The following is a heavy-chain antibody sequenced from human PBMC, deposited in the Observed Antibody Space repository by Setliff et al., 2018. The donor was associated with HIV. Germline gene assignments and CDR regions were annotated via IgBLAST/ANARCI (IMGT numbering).Heavy chain of an antibody. D-gene: IGHD2-21*02. CDR1: GSSFSTYY. CDR2: INPSGGTT. Sequence: SVQVSCKASGSSFSTYYMHWVRQAPGQGLEWMGVINPSGGTTRYAQKFQGRVTLTRDTSTNTVYMEVSSLTSEDTAVYYCAREGGTTEGNIVIVTAPFFYLDVWGRGTLVTVSS. V-gene: IGHV1-46*01. CDR3: AREGGTTEGNIVIVTAPFFYLDV. J-gene: IGHJ2*01.